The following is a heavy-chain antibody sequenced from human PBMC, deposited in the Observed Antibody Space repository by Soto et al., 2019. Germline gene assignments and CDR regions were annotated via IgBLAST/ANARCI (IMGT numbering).Heavy chain of an antibody. Sequence: GGSRRLSCAASGGTFSKYDMAGGRQTPGKGLEWVAAISGSGIIRFYVDSVEGRFSISRDNSQGTLYLQMYNLRVEDTAVYYCAKEGSGQYYDLWRDSGDWGQGT. CDR3: AKEGSGQYYDLWRDSGD. CDR1: GGTFSKYD. V-gene: IGHV3-23*01. D-gene: IGHD3-3*01. CDR2: ISGSGIIR. J-gene: IGHJ4*02.